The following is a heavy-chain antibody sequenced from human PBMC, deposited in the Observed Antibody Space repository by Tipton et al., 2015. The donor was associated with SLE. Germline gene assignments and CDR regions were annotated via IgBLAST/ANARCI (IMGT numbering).Heavy chain of an antibody. Sequence: TLSLTCTVSGGSISSGSYYWSWIRQHPGKGLEWIGYIYYSGSTYYNPSLKSRVTISVDTSKNQFSLKLSSVTAADTAVYYCARDWGCSSTSCYTGWFDPWGQGTLVTVSS. D-gene: IGHD2-2*02. J-gene: IGHJ5*02. V-gene: IGHV4-31*03. CDR2: IYYSGST. CDR1: GGSISSGSYY. CDR3: ARDWGCSSTSCYTGWFDP.